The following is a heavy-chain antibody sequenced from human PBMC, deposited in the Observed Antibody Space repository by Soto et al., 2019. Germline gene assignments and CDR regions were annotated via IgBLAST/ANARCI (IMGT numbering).Heavy chain of an antibody. Sequence: ETLSLTCTVSGGSISSYYWSWIRQPAGKGLEWIGRIYTSGSTHYNPSLKSRGTLSVDTSKNQFSLKLTSVTAADTAVYFCAGDQGYYYSGTDVWGQGTTVTVSS. CDR2: IYTSGST. J-gene: IGHJ6*02. CDR1: GGSISSYY. CDR3: AGDQGYYYSGTDV. V-gene: IGHV4-4*07.